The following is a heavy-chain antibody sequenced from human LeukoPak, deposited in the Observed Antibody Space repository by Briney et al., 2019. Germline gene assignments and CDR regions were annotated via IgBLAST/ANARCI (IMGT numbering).Heavy chain of an antibody. CDR1: GGSFSGYY. D-gene: IGHD6-6*01. CDR3: ARGNGEAARLPYMDV. Sequence: PLETLSLTCAVYGGSFSGYYWSWIRQPPGKGLEWIGEINHSGSTNYNPSLKSRVTISVDTSKNQFSLKLSSVTAADTAVYYCARGNGEAARLPYMDVWGKGTTVTVSS. J-gene: IGHJ6*03. CDR2: INHSGST. V-gene: IGHV4-34*01.